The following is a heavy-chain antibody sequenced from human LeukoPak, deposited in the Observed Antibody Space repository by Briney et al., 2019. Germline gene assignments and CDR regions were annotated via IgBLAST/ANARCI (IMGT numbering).Heavy chain of an antibody. CDR2: IIPNFGTA. J-gene: IGHJ6*02. CDR1: GNSISNYA. V-gene: IGHV1-69*13. Sequence: GASVKVSCKASGNSISNYAVSWVRQAPGQGFEWMGGIIPNFGTADYAQKFQGRVTITADQSTSTTYMALSSLKSEDTATYYCTTRACHAGGCSSSFYYYYGLHFWGQGATVSVSS. CDR3: TTRACHAGGCSSSFYYYYGLHF. D-gene: IGHD3-16*01.